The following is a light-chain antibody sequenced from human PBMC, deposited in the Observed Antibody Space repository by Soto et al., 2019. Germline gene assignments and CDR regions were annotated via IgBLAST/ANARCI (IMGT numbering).Light chain of an antibody. V-gene: IGKV3-15*01. CDR1: QSVASN. CDR2: GAT. J-gene: IGKJ2*01. CDR3: QQYHNWPPQYT. Sequence: EIVMTQSPVSLSVSPGDGATLSCRASQSVASNVAWYQQKPGQGPRLLIHGATTRAVGVPARFSGSGSGTDFTLTINGLQSEDFAVYYCQQYHNWPPQYTFGQGTKLQI.